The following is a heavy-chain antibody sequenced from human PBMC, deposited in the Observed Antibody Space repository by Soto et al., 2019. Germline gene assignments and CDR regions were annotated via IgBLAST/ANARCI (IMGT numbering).Heavy chain of an antibody. CDR1: GYAFSNYD. D-gene: IGHD4-17*01. Sequence: GASVKVSCKASGYAFSNYDINWVRQATGQGLEWMGYMNPNSHSPGYAQKFEGRVTMTRDTSTSTAYMELSSLRSDDTAVYYCARGTRVTDQIFDYWGQGALVTVSS. CDR2: MNPNSHSP. CDR3: ARGTRVTDQIFDY. J-gene: IGHJ4*02. V-gene: IGHV1-8*01.